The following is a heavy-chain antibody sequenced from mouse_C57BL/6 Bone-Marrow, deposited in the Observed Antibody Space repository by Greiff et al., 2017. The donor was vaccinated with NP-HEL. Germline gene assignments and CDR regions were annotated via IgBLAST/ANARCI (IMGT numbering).Heavy chain of an antibody. CDR2: IYPGSGST. Sequence: QVQLQQSGAELVKPGATVKMSCKASSYTFTSYWITWVKQRPGQGLEWIGDIYPGSGSTNYNEKFKSKATLTVDTSSSTAYMQLSSLTSEDSAVYYCARVPYYYGSSLYYFDYWGQGTTLTVSS. CDR3: ARVPYYYGSSLYYFDY. CDR1: SYTFTSYW. V-gene: IGHV1-55*01. D-gene: IGHD1-1*01. J-gene: IGHJ2*01.